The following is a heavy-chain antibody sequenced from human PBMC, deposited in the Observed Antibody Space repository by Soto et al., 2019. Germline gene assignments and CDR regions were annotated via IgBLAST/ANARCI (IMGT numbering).Heavy chain of an antibody. J-gene: IGHJ2*01. CDR1: GGTFSSYT. CDR3: ARGNHRWLQLWYFDL. Sequence: QVQLVQSGAEVKKPGSSVTVSCKASGGTFSSYTISWVRQAPGQGLEWMGGIIPIFGTANYAQKFQGRVTITAEESTSTAYMELSSLRSEETAVYYCARGNHRWLQLWYFDLWGRGTLVTVSS. V-gene: IGHV1-69*12. CDR2: IIPIFGTA. D-gene: IGHD5-12*01.